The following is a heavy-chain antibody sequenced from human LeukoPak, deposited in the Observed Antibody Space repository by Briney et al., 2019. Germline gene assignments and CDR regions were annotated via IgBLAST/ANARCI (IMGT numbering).Heavy chain of an antibody. D-gene: IGHD3-10*01. CDR1: GYTFTSYD. CDR3: ARDRGQQWYYYGSGSSHNWFDP. V-gene: IGHV1-18*01. J-gene: IGHJ5*02. CDR2: ISAYNGNT. Sequence: ASVKVSCKASGYTFTSYDISWVRQAPGQGLEWMGWISAYNGNTNYAQKLQGRVTMTTDTSTSTAYMELRSLRSDDTAVYYCARDRGQQWYYYGSGSSHNWFDPGAREPWSPSPQ.